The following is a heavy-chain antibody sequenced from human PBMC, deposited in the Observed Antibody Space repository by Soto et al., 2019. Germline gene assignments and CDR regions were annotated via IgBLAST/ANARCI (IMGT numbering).Heavy chain of an antibody. CDR2: INPSGGST. CDR3: ARGVIVVVTAARGWFDP. Sequence: QVQLVQSGAEVKKPGASVKVSCKASGYTFTSYYMHWVRQAPGQGLEWMGIINPSGGSTSYAQKFQGRVTMTRGTSTSTVYMELSSLRSEDTAVYYCARGVIVVVTAARGWFDPWGQGTLVPVSS. CDR1: GYTFTSYY. J-gene: IGHJ5*02. V-gene: IGHV1-46*03. D-gene: IGHD2-21*02.